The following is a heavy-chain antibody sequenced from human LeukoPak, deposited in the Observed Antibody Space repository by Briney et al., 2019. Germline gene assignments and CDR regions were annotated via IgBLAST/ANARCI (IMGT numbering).Heavy chain of an antibody. CDR1: GGSISTSNYY. CDR2: IFYSGST. CDR3: ARDLGIAARPDY. Sequence: PSETLSLTCTVSGGSISTSNYYCGWIRQPPGKGLEWIGNIFYSGSTYYSPSVKIRVTISVDTSKNQFSLKLSSVTAADTAVYYCARDLGIAARPDYWGQGTLVTVSS. J-gene: IGHJ4*02. V-gene: IGHV4-39*07. D-gene: IGHD6-6*01.